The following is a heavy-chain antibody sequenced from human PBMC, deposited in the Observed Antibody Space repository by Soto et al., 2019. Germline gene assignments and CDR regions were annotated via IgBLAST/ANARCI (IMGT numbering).Heavy chain of an antibody. Sequence: PGGYLRLSCAASGVTFSTYTMTWVRQAPGKGLEWVSTIVGRGASTYYADSVKGRFTISRDNSKNTLCLQMNSLRAEDTAVDYCASEYCSGGRCYYYGMDVWGQGT. CDR1: GVTFSTYT. CDR3: ASEYCSGGRCYYYGMDV. V-gene: IGHV3-23*01. J-gene: IGHJ6*02. D-gene: IGHD2-15*01. CDR2: IVGRGAST.